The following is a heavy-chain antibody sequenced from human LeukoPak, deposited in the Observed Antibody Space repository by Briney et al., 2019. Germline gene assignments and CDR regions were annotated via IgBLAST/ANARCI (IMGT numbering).Heavy chain of an antibody. V-gene: IGHV1-18*04. CDR2: ISAYNGNT. D-gene: IGHD3-16*01. CDR3: ARDAPPMITFRGDPAFDY. J-gene: IGHJ4*02. Sequence: GASVKVSCKASGYTFTSYGISWVRQAPGQGLEWMGWISAYNGNTNYAQKLQGRVTMTTDTSTSTAYMELRSLRSGDTAVYYCARDAPPMITFRGDPAFDYWGQGTLVTVSS. CDR1: GYTFTSYG.